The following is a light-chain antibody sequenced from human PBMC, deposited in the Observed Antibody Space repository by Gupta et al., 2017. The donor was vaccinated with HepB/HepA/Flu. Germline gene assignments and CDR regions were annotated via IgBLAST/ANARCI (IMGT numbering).Light chain of an antibody. CDR2: SAS. CDR3: RQHNGYPLT. J-gene: IGKJ5*01. V-gene: IGKV1-17*01. CDR1: QGIRDD. Sequence: DIQMTQSPSSLSASVGDRVTITCRASQGIRDDLSWYQQKPGRAPKRLIYSASSLQNGVPSRFSGSGSGTEFTLTISSLQPEDSAIYYCRQHNGYPLTFGQGTRLEI.